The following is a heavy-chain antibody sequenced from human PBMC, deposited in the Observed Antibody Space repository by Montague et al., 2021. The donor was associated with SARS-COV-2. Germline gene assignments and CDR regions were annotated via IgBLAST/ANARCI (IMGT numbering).Heavy chain of an antibody. Sequence: SLSLSCSASGFTFSFHWMSWVRQAPGKGLEWVANIKQDGSEKYYVDSVKGRFTISRDNAKNSLYLQMNSLRAEDTAVYYCARVPSSSWYFEYWGQGTLVTVSS. CDR3: ARVPSSSWYFEY. CDR1: GFTFSFHW. J-gene: IGHJ4*02. D-gene: IGHD6-13*01. CDR2: IKQDGSEK. V-gene: IGHV3-7*01.